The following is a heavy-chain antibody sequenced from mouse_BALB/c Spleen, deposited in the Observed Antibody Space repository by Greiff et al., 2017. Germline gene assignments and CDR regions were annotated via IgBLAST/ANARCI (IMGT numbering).Heavy chain of an antibody. CDR3: ARGLESFYWYFDV. Sequence: DVKLVESGGGLVKPGGSLKLSCAASGFTFSSYAMSWVRQTPEKRLEWVASISSGGSTYYPDSVKGRFTISRDNARNILYLQMSSLRSEDTAMYYCARGLESFYWYFDVWGAGTTVTVSS. CDR1: GFTFSSYA. V-gene: IGHV5-6-5*01. CDR2: ISSGGST. J-gene: IGHJ1*01.